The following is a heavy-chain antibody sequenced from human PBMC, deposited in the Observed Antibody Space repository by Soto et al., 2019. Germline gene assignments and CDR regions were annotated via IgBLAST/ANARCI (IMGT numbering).Heavy chain of an antibody. CDR3: ARPPMDRPTFYGMDV. D-gene: IGHD2-2*03. V-gene: IGHV3-48*02. CDR2: ITSSNTTM. Sequence: EEQLVESGGGLVQAGGSLRLSCAASGFILGRHSMMWVRQAPGKGLEWVAYITSSNTTMNYADSDKGQVTNSRDNANNSLYQQMNSLRDEDTAVYYCARPPMDRPTFYGMDVWGQGTTVTVSS. J-gene: IGHJ6*02. CDR1: GFILGRHS.